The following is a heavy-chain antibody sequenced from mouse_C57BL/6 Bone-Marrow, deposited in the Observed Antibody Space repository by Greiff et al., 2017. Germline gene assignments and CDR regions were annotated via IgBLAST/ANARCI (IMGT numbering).Heavy chain of an antibody. Sequence: QVQLQQPGAELVKPGASVKMSCKASGYTFTSYWITWVKQRPGQGLEWIGDIYPGSGSTNYNEKFKSKATLTVDTSSSTAYMQLSSLTSEDSAVYYCARGITPRTYYAMDYWGQGTSVTVSS. CDR2: IYPGSGST. CDR1: GYTFTSYW. CDR3: ARGITPRTYYAMDY. D-gene: IGHD2-4*01. V-gene: IGHV1-55*01. J-gene: IGHJ4*01.